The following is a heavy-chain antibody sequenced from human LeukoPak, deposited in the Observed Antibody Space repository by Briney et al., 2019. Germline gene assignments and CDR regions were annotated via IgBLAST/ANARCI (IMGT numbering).Heavy chain of an antibody. CDR1: GFTFDDYA. CDR3: AKSNYYDSSGSHFDY. V-gene: IGHV3-9*01. CDR2: ISWNSGSI. Sequence: GGSLRLSCAASGFTFDDYAMHWVRQAPGKGLEWVSGISWNSGSIGYADSVKGRFTISRDNAKNSLYLQMNSLRAEDTALYYCAKSNYYDSSGSHFDYWGQGTLVTVSS. D-gene: IGHD3-22*01. J-gene: IGHJ4*02.